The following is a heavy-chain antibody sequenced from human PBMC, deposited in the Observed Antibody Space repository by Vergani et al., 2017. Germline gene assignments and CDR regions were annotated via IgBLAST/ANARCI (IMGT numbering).Heavy chain of an antibody. V-gene: IGHV4-34*01. Sequence: QVQLQQWGAGLLKPSETLSLTCAVYGGSFSGYYWSWIRQPPGKGLEWIGEINHSGSTNYNPSLKSRVTISVDTSKNQFYLKLSSVTAADTAVYYCARERGPRAFMVRGVMKVFDPWGQGTLVTVSS. J-gene: IGHJ5*02. CDR3: ARERGPRAFMVRGVMKVFDP. CDR1: GGSFSGYY. D-gene: IGHD3-10*01. CDR2: INHSGST.